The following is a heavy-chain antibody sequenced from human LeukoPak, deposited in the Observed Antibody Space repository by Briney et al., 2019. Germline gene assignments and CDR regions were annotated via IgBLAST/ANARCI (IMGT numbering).Heavy chain of an antibody. V-gene: IGHV3-21*01. CDR2: ISSSSIYI. CDR1: GFTFSGYS. CDR3: XXXXXXXXXXXXXXXXX. J-gene: IGHJ4*02. Sequence: GGSLRLSCAASGFTFSGYSMNWVRQAPGKGLEWVSSISSSSIYIYYANSVKGRFTISRDNAKNSLYLQMNILRAEQTALYYCXXXXXXXXXXXXXXXXXWGQGTLVTVSS.